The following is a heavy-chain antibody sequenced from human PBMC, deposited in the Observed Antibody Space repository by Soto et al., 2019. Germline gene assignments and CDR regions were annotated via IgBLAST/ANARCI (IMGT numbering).Heavy chain of an antibody. J-gene: IGHJ4*01. Sequence: SETLSLTCVVYGESIGGFYWSWVRQSPGKGLEWIGEISQTETTAYSPSLKSRVSISADTSKKQFSLTLTSVTAADTAVYYCVHSPNVAVDHWGHGTLVTVSS. CDR2: ISQTETT. CDR1: GESIGGFY. D-gene: IGHD2-15*01. CDR3: VHSPNVAVDH. V-gene: IGHV4-34*01.